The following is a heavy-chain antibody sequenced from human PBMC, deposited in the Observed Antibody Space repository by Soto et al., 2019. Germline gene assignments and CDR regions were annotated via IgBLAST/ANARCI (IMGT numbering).Heavy chain of an antibody. D-gene: IGHD6-6*01. V-gene: IGHV3-30-3*01. CDR1: GFTFSSYA. CDR2: ISYDGSNK. Sequence: GGSLRLSCAASGFTFSSYAMHWVRQAPGKGLEWVAVISYDGSNKYYADSVKGRFTISRDNSKNTLYLQMNSLRAEDTAVYYCARDLGGSSYSSSSGPEYYFDYWGQGTLVTVSS. CDR3: ARDLGGSSYSSSSGPEYYFDY. J-gene: IGHJ4*02.